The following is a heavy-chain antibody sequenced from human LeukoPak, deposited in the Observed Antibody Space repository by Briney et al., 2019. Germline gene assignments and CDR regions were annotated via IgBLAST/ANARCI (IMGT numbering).Heavy chain of an antibody. V-gene: IGHV4-34*01. Sequence: PSETLSLACAVYGGSFSGYYWSWIRQPPGKGLEWIGEINHSGSTNYNPSLKSRVTISVDTSKNQFSLKLSSVTAADTAVYYCARGPTIAAAGIDYYYYGMNVWGQGTTVTVSS. CDR3: ARGPTIAAAGIDYYYYGMNV. CDR1: GGSFSGYY. CDR2: INHSGST. J-gene: IGHJ6*02. D-gene: IGHD6-13*01.